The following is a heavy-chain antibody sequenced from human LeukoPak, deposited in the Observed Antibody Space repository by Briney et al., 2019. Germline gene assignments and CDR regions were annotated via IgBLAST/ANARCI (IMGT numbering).Heavy chain of an antibody. V-gene: IGHV4-59*08. Sequence: SETLSLTCTVSGGSISSYYWSWIRQPPGKGLEWIGYIYYSGSTNYNPSLKSRVTISVDTSKTQFSLKLSSVTAADTAVYYCAPLSYYGEAIDYWGQGTLVTVSS. CDR2: IYYSGST. J-gene: IGHJ4*02. D-gene: IGHD3-22*01. CDR1: GGSISSYY. CDR3: APLSYYGEAIDY.